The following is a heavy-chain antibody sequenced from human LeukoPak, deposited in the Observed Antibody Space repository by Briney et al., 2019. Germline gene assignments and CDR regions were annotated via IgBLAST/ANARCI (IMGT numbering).Heavy chain of an antibody. CDR1: GGSISSGGYY. V-gene: IGHV4-61*08. J-gene: IGHJ3*02. CDR3: ARDEKYYYGSGRPRQDAFDI. CDR2: IYYSGST. Sequence: SETLSLTCTVSGGSISSGGYYWSWIRQPPGKGLEWIGYIYYSGSTNYNPSLKSRVTISVDTSKNQFSLQLSSVTAADTAVYYCARDEKYYYGSGRPRQDAFDIWGQGTMVTVSS. D-gene: IGHD3-10*01.